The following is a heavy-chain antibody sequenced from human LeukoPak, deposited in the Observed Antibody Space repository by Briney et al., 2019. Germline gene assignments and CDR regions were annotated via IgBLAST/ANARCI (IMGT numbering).Heavy chain of an antibody. CDR1: GFTFSSYA. D-gene: IGHD5-18*01. CDR2: ISGSDGST. CDR3: AKDRGYSYGSYYYYYGMDV. Sequence: RGSLTLSCAASGFTFSSYAMSWVRQAPGKGLEWVSAISGSDGSTYYADSVKGRFTISRDNSKNTLYLQMNSLRAEDTAVYYCAKDRGYSYGSYYYYYGMDVWGQGTTVTVSS. V-gene: IGHV3-23*01. J-gene: IGHJ6*02.